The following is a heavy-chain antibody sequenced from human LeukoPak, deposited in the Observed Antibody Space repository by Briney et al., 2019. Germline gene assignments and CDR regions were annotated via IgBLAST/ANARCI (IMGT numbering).Heavy chain of an antibody. J-gene: IGHJ4*02. Sequence: PGGSLRLSCAASGFTFSTYEMHWVRQAPGKGLEWVSYMSSTGGIIYYADSVKGRFTISRDNAKNSLYLQMDSLRAEDTAVYYCARDDGGRHTSSLDYWGQGTLVAVSS. CDR1: GFTFSTYE. CDR2: MSSTGGII. V-gene: IGHV3-48*03. D-gene: IGHD6-6*01. CDR3: ARDDGGRHTSSLDY.